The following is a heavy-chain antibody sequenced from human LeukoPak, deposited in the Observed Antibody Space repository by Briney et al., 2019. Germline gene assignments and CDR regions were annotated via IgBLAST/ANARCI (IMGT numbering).Heavy chain of an antibody. D-gene: IGHD2-8*02. CDR1: GFTFSSYS. V-gene: IGHV3-21*01. Sequence: GGSLRLSCAASGFTFSSYSMNWVRQAPGEGLEWASSISSSSSYIYYADSVKGRFTISRDNAKNSLYLQMNSLRAEDTAVYYCARELGTDYFDYWGQGTLVTVSS. CDR2: ISSSSSYI. J-gene: IGHJ4*02. CDR3: ARELGTDYFDY.